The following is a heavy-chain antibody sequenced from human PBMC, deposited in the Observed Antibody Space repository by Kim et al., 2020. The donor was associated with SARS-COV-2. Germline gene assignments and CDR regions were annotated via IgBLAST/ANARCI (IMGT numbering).Heavy chain of an antibody. V-gene: IGHV4-59*12. CDR3: ARDEYNVGDDPGAFDI. D-gene: IGHD1-1*01. J-gene: IGHJ3*02. Sequence: SLESQVTISVATSKNQFSRKLSSVTAADTAVYYCARDEYNVGDDPGAFDIWGQGTMVTVSS.